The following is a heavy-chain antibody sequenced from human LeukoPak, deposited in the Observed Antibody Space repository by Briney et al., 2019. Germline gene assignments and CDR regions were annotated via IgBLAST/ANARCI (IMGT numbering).Heavy chain of an antibody. CDR2: IYHSGST. V-gene: IGHV4-38-2*01. J-gene: IGHJ4*02. CDR3: ARVPLLWFGELLQYYFDY. CDR1: GYSISSGYY. Sequence: SETLSLTCAVSGYSISSGYYWGWIRQPPGKGLEWIGSIYHSGSTYYNPSLKSRVTISVDTSKNQFSLKLRSVTAADTAVYYCARVPLLWFGELLQYYFDYLRWGTLVTVSS. D-gene: IGHD3-10*01.